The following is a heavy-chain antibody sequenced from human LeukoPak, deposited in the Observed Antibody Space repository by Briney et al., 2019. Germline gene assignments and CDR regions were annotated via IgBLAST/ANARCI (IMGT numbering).Heavy chain of an antibody. CDR1: GLTFSVSY. CDR3: ARDWIGDGYNYYHYFDY. J-gene: IGHJ4*02. D-gene: IGHD5-24*01. Sequence: PGGSLRLSCSASGLTFSVSYMSWIRQAPGKGLEWISYISSSGSTIYYADSVKGRFTISRDNAKNSLYLQMNRLRAEDTAVYYCARDWIGDGYNYYHYFDYWGQGTLVTVSS. CDR2: ISSSGSTI. V-gene: IGHV3-11*01.